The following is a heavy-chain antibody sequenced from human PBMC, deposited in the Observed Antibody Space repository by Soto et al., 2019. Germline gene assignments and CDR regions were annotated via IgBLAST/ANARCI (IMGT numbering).Heavy chain of an antibody. V-gene: IGHV4-61*01. CDR1: GTSVTSYSYY. Sequence: QVQLQESGPGLVKPPETLSLTCNVSGTSVTSYSYYWNWIRQTPGKGLEWIGYVFTSENTKYNPSLKGRASLSVDASKNQFSLTRTSVTAASTAVYYCTRARINMIAYYWGPGTLVTVSS. J-gene: IGHJ4*02. D-gene: IGHD3-16*01. CDR3: TRARINMIAYY. CDR2: VFTSENT.